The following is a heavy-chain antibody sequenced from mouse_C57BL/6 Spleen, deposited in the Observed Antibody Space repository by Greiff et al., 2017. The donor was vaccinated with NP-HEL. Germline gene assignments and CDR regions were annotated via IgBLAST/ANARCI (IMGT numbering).Heavy chain of an antibody. CDR2: INPNNGGT. CDR3: ARREYGYGFDY. V-gene: IGHV1-26*01. CDR1: GYTFTDYY. Sequence: VQLQQSGPELVKPGASVKISCKASGYTFTDYYMNWVKQSHGKSLEWIGDINPNNGGTSYNQKFKSKATLTVDKSSSTAYMQLSSLTSEDSAVYYCARREYGYGFDYWGQGTTLTVSS. J-gene: IGHJ2*01. D-gene: IGHD2-2*01.